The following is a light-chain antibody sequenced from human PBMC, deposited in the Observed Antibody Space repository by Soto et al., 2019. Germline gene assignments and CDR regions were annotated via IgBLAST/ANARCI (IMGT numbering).Light chain of an antibody. CDR3: LQQNSYPRT. J-gene: IGKJ1*01. V-gene: IGKV1-17*01. Sequence: DIQMTQSPSSLSASVGDRVTITCRASQDIGNDLGWYQQKPGKAPKRLIYSTYSLQTGVPSRFSGSGSGTDFSLIISLLQPEDSATYFCLQQNSYPRTFGQGTKVEV. CDR1: QDIGND. CDR2: STY.